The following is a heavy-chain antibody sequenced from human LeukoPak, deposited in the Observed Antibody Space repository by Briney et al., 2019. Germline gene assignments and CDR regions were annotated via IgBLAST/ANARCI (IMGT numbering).Heavy chain of an antibody. J-gene: IGHJ4*02. CDR3: AKGDYGDYRPRLNFDY. CDR1: GFTFSSYA. CDR2: ISGSGGST. Sequence: GASLRLSCAASGFTFSSYAMSWVRQAPGKGLEWVSAISGSGGSTYYADSVKGRFTISRDNSKNTLYLQMNSLRAEDTAVYYRAKGDYGDYRPRLNFDYWGQGTLVTVSS. D-gene: IGHD4-17*01. V-gene: IGHV3-23*01.